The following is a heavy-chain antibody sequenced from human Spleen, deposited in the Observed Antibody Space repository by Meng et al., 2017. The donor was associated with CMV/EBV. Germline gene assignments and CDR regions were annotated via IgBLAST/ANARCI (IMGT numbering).Heavy chain of an antibody. CDR1: GGTFSSYA. CDR2: TIPIFGTA. Sequence: CKASGGTFSSYAISWVRQAPGQGLEWMGGTIPIFGTANYAQKFQGRVTITTDESTSTAYMELSSLRSEDTAVYYCAREGSSSGRDFDYWGQGTLVTVSS. V-gene: IGHV1-69*05. D-gene: IGHD6-6*01. J-gene: IGHJ4*02. CDR3: AREGSSSGRDFDY.